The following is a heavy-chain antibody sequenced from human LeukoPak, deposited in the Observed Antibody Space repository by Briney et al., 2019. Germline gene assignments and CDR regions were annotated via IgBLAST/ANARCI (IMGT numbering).Heavy chain of an antibody. V-gene: IGHV5-51*01. J-gene: IGHJ5*02. D-gene: IGHD3-3*01. Sequence: GESLKISCKGSGYSFTSYWIGWVRQIPGKGLEWMGFIYPGDSDTRYSPSFQGQVTISADKSISTAYLQWSSLKASDTAMYYCARSYYDFWSGVIGWFDPWGQGTLVTVSS. CDR1: GYSFTSYW. CDR2: IYPGDSDT. CDR3: ARSYYDFWSGVIGWFDP.